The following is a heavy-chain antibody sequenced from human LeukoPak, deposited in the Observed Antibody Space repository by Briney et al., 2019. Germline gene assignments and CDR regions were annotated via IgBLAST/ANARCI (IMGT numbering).Heavy chain of an antibody. CDR2: ISYEGSNK. V-gene: IGHV3-30*18. J-gene: IGHJ4*02. D-gene: IGHD3-9*01. CDR1: GFIFSSYG. CDR3: AKGSGVRYFDWSLADY. Sequence: GGSLRLSCAASGFIFSSYGMHWVRQPPGKGLEWVAVISYEGSNKYYADSVKGRFTISRDNSKNTLYLQMNSLRAGETAVYDCAKGSGVRYFDWSLADYWGERTLVTVSS.